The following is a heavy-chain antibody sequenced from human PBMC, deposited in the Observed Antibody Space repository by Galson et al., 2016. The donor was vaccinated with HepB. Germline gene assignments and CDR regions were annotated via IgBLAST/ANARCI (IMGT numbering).Heavy chain of an antibody. CDR1: GFTFDDYA. CDR2: VTWNSENI. V-gene: IGHV3-9*01. CDR3: AKGRVRYGRSSDIDY. Sequence: SLRLSCAASGFTFDDYAMHWVRQVSGRGLGWVSGVTWNSENIGYADSVKGRFTISRDNANNSLYLQMNSLRAEDTALYYCAKGRVRYGRSSDIDYWGQGILVTVSS. J-gene: IGHJ4*02. D-gene: IGHD6-6*01.